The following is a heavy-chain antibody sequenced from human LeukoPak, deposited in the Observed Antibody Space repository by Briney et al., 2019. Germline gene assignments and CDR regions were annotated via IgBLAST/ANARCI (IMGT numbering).Heavy chain of an antibody. CDR3: ARLSDYDFWSGYSPRWYNWFDP. CDR1: GYSFTSYW. CDR2: IYPGDSDT. Sequence: GEPLKISCKGSGYSFTSYWIGWVRQMPGKGLEWMGIIYPGDSDTRYSPSFQGQVTISADKSISTAYLQWSSLKASDTAMYYCARLSDYDFWSGYSPRWYNWFDPWGQGTLVTVSS. J-gene: IGHJ5*02. D-gene: IGHD3-3*01. V-gene: IGHV5-51*01.